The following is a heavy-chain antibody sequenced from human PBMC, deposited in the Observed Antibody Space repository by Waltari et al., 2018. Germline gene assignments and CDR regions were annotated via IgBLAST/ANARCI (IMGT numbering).Heavy chain of an antibody. CDR2: INQDGSEE. J-gene: IGHJ3*02. CDR1: IFTFSNYW. CDR3: ARTGARWLQFAAFDI. Sequence: EVLLVESGGGLVQTGGSVRLSCAAPIFTFSNYWMNWVRQAPGKGLEWVANINQDGSEEYYVDSVKGRFTISRDNAKNSLYLEMKTLRAEDTAIYYCARTGARWLQFAAFDIWGQGTMVTVSS. V-gene: IGHV3-7*01. D-gene: IGHD5-12*01.